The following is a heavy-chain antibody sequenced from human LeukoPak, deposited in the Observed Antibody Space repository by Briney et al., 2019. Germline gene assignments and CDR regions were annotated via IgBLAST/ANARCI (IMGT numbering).Heavy chain of an antibody. V-gene: IGHV3-30-3*01. CDR3: ARAGRFGYCSGTSCYAPFDY. Sequence: GGSLRLSCAASGFTFSSYAMHWVRQAPGKGLEWVAVISYDGSNKYYADSVKGRFTISRDNAKNSVYLQMNSLRAEDTALYYCARAGRFGYCSGTSCYAPFDYWGQGTLVTVSS. D-gene: IGHD2-2*03. J-gene: IGHJ4*02. CDR1: GFTFSSYA. CDR2: ISYDGSNK.